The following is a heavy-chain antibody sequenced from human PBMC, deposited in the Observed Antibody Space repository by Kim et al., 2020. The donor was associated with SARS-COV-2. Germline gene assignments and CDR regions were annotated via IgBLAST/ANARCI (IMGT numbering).Heavy chain of an antibody. J-gene: IGHJ6*02. V-gene: IGHV1-69*13. D-gene: IGHD4-17*01. CDR3: ARDPLRFPLYGDYVPRTSYYYGMDV. CDR1: GGTFSSYA. CDR2: IIPIFGTA. Sequence: SVKVSCKASGGTFSSYAISWVRQAPGQGLEWMGGIIPIFGTANYAQKFQGRVTITADESTSTAYMELSSLRSEDTAVYYCARDPLRFPLYGDYVPRTSYYYGMDVWGQGTTVTVSS.